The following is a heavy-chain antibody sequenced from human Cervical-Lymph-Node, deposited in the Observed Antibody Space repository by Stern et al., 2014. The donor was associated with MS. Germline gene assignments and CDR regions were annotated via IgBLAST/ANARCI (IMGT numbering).Heavy chain of an antibody. CDR1: GYSFTSYW. V-gene: IGHV5-51*03. D-gene: IGHD3-10*01. J-gene: IGHJ3*02. Sequence: EVQLVESGVEVKKPGESLKISCKGSGYSFTSYWIRWVRQMPRQGLAWMGIIYPGDSDTRYSPSFQGQVTISADKSISTAYLQWSSLKASDTAMYYCARRSGLVGDAFDIWGQGTMVTVSS. CDR3: ARRSGLVGDAFDI. CDR2: IYPGDSDT.